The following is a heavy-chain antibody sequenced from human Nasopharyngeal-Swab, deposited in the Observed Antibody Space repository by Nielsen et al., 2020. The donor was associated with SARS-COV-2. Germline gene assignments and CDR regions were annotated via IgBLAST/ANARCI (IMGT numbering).Heavy chain of an antibody. J-gene: IGHJ3*02. CDR3: ARVLRSGSYYAFDI. D-gene: IGHD3-10*01. CDR2: IYTSGST. Sequence: SETLSLTCIVSGGSISSYYWSWIRQPAGKGLEWIGRIYTSGSTNYNPSLKSRVTMSVDTSKNQFSLKLSSVTAADTAVYYCARVLRSGSYYAFDIWGQGTMVTVSS. V-gene: IGHV4-4*07. CDR1: GGSISSYY.